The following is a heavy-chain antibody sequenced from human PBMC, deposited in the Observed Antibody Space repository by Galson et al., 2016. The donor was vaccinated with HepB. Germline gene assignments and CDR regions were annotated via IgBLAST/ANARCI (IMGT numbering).Heavy chain of an antibody. Sequence: SLRLSCAASGFTFSSYGMHWVRQAPGKGLEWVSAISDSGRTTYYTASVKGRFTISRDNSRNTLHLQMNSLTAEDTAIYYCANLRGGYSGPRYYDYYNGMDVWGQGTTVTVSS. CDR3: ANLRGGYSGPRYYDYYNGMDV. CDR2: ISDSGRTT. CDR1: GFTFSSYG. V-gene: IGHV3-23*01. J-gene: IGHJ6*02. D-gene: IGHD5-12*01.